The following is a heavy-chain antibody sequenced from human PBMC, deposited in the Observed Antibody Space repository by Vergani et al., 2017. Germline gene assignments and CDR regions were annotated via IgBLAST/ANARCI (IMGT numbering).Heavy chain of an antibody. Sequence: QVQMQESGPGLVKSSETLSPTCDVPEDSTRSGYHWGGIRQPPGRGREWMGSIYYSQNGKTYYNPSLKSRVTMSVEATKNQFSLKLTSVTAADTAVYYCARQWLGAGGLFDHWGQGILVTVSS. CDR3: ARQWLGAGGLFDH. CDR2: IYYSQNGKT. J-gene: IGHJ4*02. V-gene: IGHV4-38-2*01. CDR1: EDSTRSGYH. D-gene: IGHD6-19*01.